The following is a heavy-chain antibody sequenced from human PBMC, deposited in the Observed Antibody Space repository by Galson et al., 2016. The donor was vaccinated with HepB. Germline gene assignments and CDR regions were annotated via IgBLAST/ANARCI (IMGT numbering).Heavy chain of an antibody. J-gene: IGHJ4*02. CDR2: FHHGGST. Sequence: SETLSLTCAVSGGSISSINWWSWVRQTPGNGLEWIGEFHHGGSTNYNPSLKSRVTMSVDKSKNQFSLQVSSVTAADTALYYCARNIVCLDIRCYGFDYWGQGALVTVSS. V-gene: IGHV4-4*02. CDR1: GGSISSINW. D-gene: IGHD2-15*01. CDR3: ARNIVCLDIRCYGFDY.